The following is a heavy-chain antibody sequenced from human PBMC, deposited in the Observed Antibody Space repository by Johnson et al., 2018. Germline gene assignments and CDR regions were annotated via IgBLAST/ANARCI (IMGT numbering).Heavy chain of an antibody. Sequence: EVQLVQSGGGVVQPGRSXRLSCVAAGFTLSSYAVSWVRQAPGKGLDWVSTISGSGVSTYYADSVQGRFTVSRDNSKNTLNLQMNSLRAEDTAVYYCAKENVNTAMVYYYYYYMDVWGKGTTVTVSS. CDR3: AKENVNTAMVYYYYYYMDV. CDR2: ISGSGVST. J-gene: IGHJ6*03. CDR1: GFTLSSYA. V-gene: IGHV3-23*04. D-gene: IGHD5-18*01.